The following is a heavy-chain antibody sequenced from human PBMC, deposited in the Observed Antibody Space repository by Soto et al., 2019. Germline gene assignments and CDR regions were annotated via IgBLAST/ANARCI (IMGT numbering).Heavy chain of an antibody. CDR2: ISYDGTNK. D-gene: IGHD2-21*02. CDR3: ARGYGGNSDSFDI. CDR1: GFTFSSYA. J-gene: IGHJ3*02. V-gene: IGHV3-30-3*01. Sequence: QVQLVESGGGVVQHGRSLRLSCAASGFTFSSYALHWVRQAPGKGLEWVAVISYDGTNKYYADSVKGRFTISRDNSKNTLYLQMNSLRTEDTAVYYCARGYGGNSDSFDIWGQGTMVTVSS.